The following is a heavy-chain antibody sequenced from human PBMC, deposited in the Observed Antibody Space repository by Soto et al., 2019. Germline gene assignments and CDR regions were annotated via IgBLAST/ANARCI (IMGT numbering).Heavy chain of an antibody. CDR1: GGSFTGTY. J-gene: IGHJ6*02. D-gene: IGHD1-26*01. Sequence: PSETLSLPCAVYGGSFTGTYRSWIRQPPGKGLEWIGEVNDSGSTNFNPSLKSRVTISVDTSKKQFTLKLTSVTAADTAVYYCATDSATSYFGMDVWGHGTTVTVSS. CDR2: VNDSGST. CDR3: ATDSATSYFGMDV. V-gene: IGHV4-34*01.